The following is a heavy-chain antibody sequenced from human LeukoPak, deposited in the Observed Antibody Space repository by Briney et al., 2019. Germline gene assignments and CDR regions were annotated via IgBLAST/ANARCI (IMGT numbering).Heavy chain of an antibody. CDR2: IYPGDSDT. V-gene: IGHV5-51*01. CDR3: GRRSSGYEYLDY. CDR1: GYSFFSDW. D-gene: IGHD5-12*01. Sequence: GASLQFSFQGSGYSFFSDWIGGVRQIPGKGREWMEIIYPGDSDTRYSPSLRAQVPFSADKSISTAFLQWSRLKASDRAMHYWGRRSSGYEYLDYWGQGTLVTVSS. J-gene: IGHJ4*02.